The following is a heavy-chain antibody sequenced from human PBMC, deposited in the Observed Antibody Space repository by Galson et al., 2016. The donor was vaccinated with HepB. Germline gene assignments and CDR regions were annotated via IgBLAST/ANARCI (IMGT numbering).Heavy chain of an antibody. CDR3: ARAPTLIHFGGLIVGDLDF. D-gene: IGHD3-16*02. Sequence: SLRLPCAASGYAFRNYIMNWVRQSPGKGLEGVPSISSSGRSIYYADSVKGRFTISRDNTKNSFYLQMNSLRADDTAVYYCARAPTLIHFGGLIVGDLDFWGQGTLGTVSS. V-gene: IGHV3-21*01. CDR2: ISSSGRSI. CDR1: GYAFRNYI. J-gene: IGHJ4*02.